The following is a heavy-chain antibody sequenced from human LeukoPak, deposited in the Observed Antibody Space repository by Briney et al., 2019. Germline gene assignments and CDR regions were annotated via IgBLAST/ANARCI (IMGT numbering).Heavy chain of an antibody. D-gene: IGHD6-19*01. J-gene: IGHJ3*02. CDR2: ISSSSSYI. CDR1: GFTFSSYS. CDR3: AKAGSSGWYRSAFDI. Sequence: GGSLRLSCAASGFTFSSYSMNWVRQAPGKGLEWVSSISSSSSYIYYADSVKGRFTISRDNAKNTLYLQMNSLRAEDTAVYYCAKAGSSGWYRSAFDIWGQGTMVTVSS. V-gene: IGHV3-21*04.